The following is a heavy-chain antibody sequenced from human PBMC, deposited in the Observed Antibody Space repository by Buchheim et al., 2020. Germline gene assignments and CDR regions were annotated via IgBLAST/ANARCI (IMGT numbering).Heavy chain of an antibody. CDR3: ARDLEYSSSPWVVYYYYGMDV. D-gene: IGHD6-6*01. CDR1: GFTFSSYS. V-gene: IGHV3-48*01. CDR2: ISSSSSTI. Sequence: EVQLVESGGGLVQPGGSLRLSCAASGFTFSSYSMNWVRQAPGKGLEWVSYISSSSSTIYYADSVKGRFTISRDNAKNSLYLQMNSLRAEDTAVYYCARDLEYSSSPWVVYYYYGMDVWGQGTT. J-gene: IGHJ6*02.